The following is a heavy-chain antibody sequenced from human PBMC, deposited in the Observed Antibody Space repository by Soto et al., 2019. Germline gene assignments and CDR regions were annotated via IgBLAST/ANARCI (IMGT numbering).Heavy chain of an antibody. J-gene: IGHJ4*02. Sequence: QVQLVESGGGVVQPGRSLRLSCAASGFTFSTFGMHWVRQAPGKGLEWVAAISYDGSNKYYADSVKGRFISSRDNSKNTLYLQMNGLRAEDTAVYYCASAVRRAGGWDFDYWGQGTLVTVSS. D-gene: IGHD1-26*01. V-gene: IGHV3-30*03. CDR2: ISYDGSNK. CDR1: GFTFSTFG. CDR3: ASAVRRAGGWDFDY.